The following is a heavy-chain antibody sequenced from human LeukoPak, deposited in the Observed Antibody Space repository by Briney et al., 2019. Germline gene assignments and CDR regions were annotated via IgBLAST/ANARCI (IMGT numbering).Heavy chain of an antibody. D-gene: IGHD3-10*01. J-gene: IGHJ4*02. CDR3: ARSHRMGFRNRWFEKY. CDR1: GYTFTRYY. V-gene: IGHV1-2*06. CDR2: INPNSGGT. Sequence: ASVKVSCKASGYTFTRYYMHWVRQAPGQGLEWMGRINPNSGGTNYAQKFQGRVTMTRDTSISTAYMELSRLRSDDTAVYYCARSHRMGFRNRWFEKYWGQGTLVTVSS.